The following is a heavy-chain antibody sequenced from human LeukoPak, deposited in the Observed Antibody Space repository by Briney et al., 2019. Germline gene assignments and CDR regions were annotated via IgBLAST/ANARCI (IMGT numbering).Heavy chain of an antibody. CDR3: ARFPGGGWYKIFDS. J-gene: IGHJ4*02. CDR2: INTNTGNP. Sequence: ASVKVSCKASGYTFTSYGMNWVRQAPGQGLEWMGWINTNTGNPTYAQGFTGRFVFSLDTSVSTAYLQISSLKAEDTAVYYRARFPGGGWYKIFDSGAREPLATVSS. D-gene: IGHD1-1*01. CDR1: GYTFTSYG. V-gene: IGHV7-4-1*02.